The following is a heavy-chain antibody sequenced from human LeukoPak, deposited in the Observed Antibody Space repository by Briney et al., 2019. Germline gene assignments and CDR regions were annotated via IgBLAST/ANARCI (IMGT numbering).Heavy chain of an antibody. Sequence: SETLSLTCTVSGGSISSYYWSWIRQPPGKGLEWIGYIYTGGSTNYNPSLKSRVTISVDTSKNQFSLKLSSVTAADTAVYYCARLKQWLEFDYWGQGTLVTVSS. CDR3: ARLKQWLEFDY. J-gene: IGHJ4*02. CDR2: IYTGGST. D-gene: IGHD6-19*01. V-gene: IGHV4-4*09. CDR1: GGSISSYY.